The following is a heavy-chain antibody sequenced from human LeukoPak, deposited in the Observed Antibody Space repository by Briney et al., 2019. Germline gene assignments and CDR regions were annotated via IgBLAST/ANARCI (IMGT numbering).Heavy chain of an antibody. V-gene: IGHV1-2*02. D-gene: IGHD2-2*02. CDR3: ARAYTGFEVFDY. J-gene: IGHJ4*02. CDR1: GYTFTDYY. Sequence: ASVKVSCKASGYTFTDYYLHWVRQAPGQGLEWMGWINPNSGGTNYAQKFQGRVTMTRDTSISTAYMELSRLTSDDTAVFYCARAYTGFEVFDYWGQGTLVTVSS. CDR2: INPNSGGT.